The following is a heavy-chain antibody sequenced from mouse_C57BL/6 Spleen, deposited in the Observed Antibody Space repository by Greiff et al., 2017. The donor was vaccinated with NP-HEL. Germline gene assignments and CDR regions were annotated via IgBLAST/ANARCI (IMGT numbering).Heavy chain of an antibody. CDR1: GYTFTSYW. CDR2: IYPGSGST. V-gene: IGHV1-55*01. D-gene: IGHD2-4*01. Sequence: VQLQQSGAELVKPGASVKMSCKASGYTFTSYWITWVKQRPGQGLEWIGDIYPGSGSTNYNEKFKSKATLTVDTSSSTAYMQLSSLTSEDSAVYYCARWENDYDGGYAMDYWGQGTSVTVSS. CDR3: ARWENDYDGGYAMDY. J-gene: IGHJ4*01.